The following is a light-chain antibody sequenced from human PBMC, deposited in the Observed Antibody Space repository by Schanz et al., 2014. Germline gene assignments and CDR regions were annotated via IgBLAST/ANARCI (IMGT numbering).Light chain of an antibody. V-gene: IGKV3-20*01. J-gene: IGKJ5*01. CDR2: DAS. CDR1: QSVRSY. CDR3: QQYGSSPIT. Sequence: EIVLTQSPATLSLSPGERATLSCRASQSVRSYLAWYQQKPGQAPSLLIYDASNRATGIPARFSGSGSGTDFTLTISRVEPEDFAVYYCQQYGSSPITFGQGTRLEI.